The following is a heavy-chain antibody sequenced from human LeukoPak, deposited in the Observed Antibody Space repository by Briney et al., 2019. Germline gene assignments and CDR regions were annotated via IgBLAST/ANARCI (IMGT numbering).Heavy chain of an antibody. CDR3: AKIIAGTTVTTDYFDY. D-gene: IGHD4-17*01. CDR1: GFTFSSYG. V-gene: IGHV3-30*18. J-gene: IGHJ4*02. Sequence: GGSLRLSCAASGFTFSSYGMHWVRQAPGKGLEWVAVISYDGSNKYYADSVKGRFTISRDNSKNTLHLQMNSLRAEDTAVYYCAKIIAGTTVTTDYFDYWGQGTLVTVSS. CDR2: ISYDGSNK.